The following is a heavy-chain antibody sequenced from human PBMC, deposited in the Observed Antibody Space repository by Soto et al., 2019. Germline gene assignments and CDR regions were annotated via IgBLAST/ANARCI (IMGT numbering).Heavy chain of an antibody. CDR2: IYYSGST. Sequence: SEPLSLTCPVSGGSVSSVSYYWVWIRQPPGKGLEWIGYIYYSGSTNYNPSLKSRVTISVDTSKNQFSLKLSSVTAADTAVYYCARVVNGMDVWGQGNTVTVSS. J-gene: IGHJ6*02. D-gene: IGHD2-2*01. V-gene: IGHV4-61*01. CDR1: GGSVSSVSYY. CDR3: ARVVNGMDV.